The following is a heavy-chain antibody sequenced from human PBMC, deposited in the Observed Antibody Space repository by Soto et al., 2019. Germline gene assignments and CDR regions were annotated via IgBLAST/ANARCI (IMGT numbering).Heavy chain of an antibody. V-gene: IGHV3-73*01. CDR3: TSQDIVVVPAAWYYYYMDV. CDR1: GFTFSGSA. Sequence: GGSLRLSCAASGFTFSGSAMHWVRQASGKGLEWVGRIKSKANSYATAYAASVKGRFTISRDDSKNTAYLQMNSLKTEDTAVYYCTSQDIVVVPAAWYYYYMDVWGKGTTVTVSS. J-gene: IGHJ6*03. D-gene: IGHD2-2*01. CDR2: IKSKANSYAT.